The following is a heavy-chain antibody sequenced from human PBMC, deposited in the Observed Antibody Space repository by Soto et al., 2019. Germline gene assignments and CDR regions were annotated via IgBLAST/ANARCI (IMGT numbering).Heavy chain of an antibody. V-gene: IGHV3-21*01. CDR3: ARGGQWFGELLPTGRFDI. D-gene: IGHD3-10*01. CDR1: GFTFSSYS. Sequence: GGSLRLSCAASGFTFSSYSMNWVRQAPGKGLEWVSSISSSSSYIYYADSVKGRFTISRDNAKISLYLQMNSLRAEDTAVYYCARGGQWFGELLPTGRFDIWGQGTMVTVSS. CDR2: ISSSSSYI. J-gene: IGHJ3*02.